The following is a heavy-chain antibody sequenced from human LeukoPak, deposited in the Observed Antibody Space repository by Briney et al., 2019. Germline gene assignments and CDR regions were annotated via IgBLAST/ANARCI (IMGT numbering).Heavy chain of an antibody. J-gene: IGHJ4*02. CDR2: ISAYNGNT. Sequence: AASVKVSCKASGYTFTSYGIRWVRQAPGQGLEWMGWISAYNGNTNYAQKLQGRVTMTTDTSTSTAYMELRSLRSDDTAVYYCARSRVPVTTQYTWNFDYWGQGTLVTVSS. CDR3: ARSRVPVTTQYTWNFDY. V-gene: IGHV1-18*01. CDR1: GYTFTSYG. D-gene: IGHD4-17*01.